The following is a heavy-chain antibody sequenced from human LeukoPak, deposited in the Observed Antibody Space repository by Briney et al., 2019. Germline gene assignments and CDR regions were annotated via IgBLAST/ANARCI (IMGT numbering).Heavy chain of an antibody. CDR1: GYTFTSYG. CDR3: ARDPREMATALAFDI. J-gene: IGHJ3*02. D-gene: IGHD5-24*01. Sequence: ASVKVSCKASGYTFTSYGISWVRQAPGQGLEWMGWISAYNGNTNYAQKLQGRVTMTTDTSTSTAYMELRSLRSEDTAVYYCARDPREMATALAFDIWGQGTMVTVSS. V-gene: IGHV1-18*01. CDR2: ISAYNGNT.